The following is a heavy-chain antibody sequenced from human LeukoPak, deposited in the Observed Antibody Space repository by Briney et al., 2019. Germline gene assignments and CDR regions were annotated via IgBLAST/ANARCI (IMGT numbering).Heavy chain of an antibody. Sequence: GGSLRLSCAASGFTFSSYSMNWVRQAPGKGLEWVSSISSSSSYISYADSVKGRFTISRDNAKNSLYLQMNSLRAEDTAVYYCARDRCSGGSCYLGGLDYWGQGTLVTVSS. CDR3: ARDRCSGGSCYLGGLDY. CDR2: ISSSSSYI. CDR1: GFTFSSYS. V-gene: IGHV3-21*01. J-gene: IGHJ4*02. D-gene: IGHD2-15*01.